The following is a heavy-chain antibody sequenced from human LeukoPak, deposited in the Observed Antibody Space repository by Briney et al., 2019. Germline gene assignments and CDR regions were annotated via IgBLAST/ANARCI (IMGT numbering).Heavy chain of an antibody. J-gene: IGHJ5*02. Sequence: GGSLRLSCAASGFTFSSYEMNWVRQAPGKGLEWVSYISSSGSTIYYADSVKGRFTFSRDNAKNSLYLQMNSLRAEDTAVYYCARSWYSGYDPWGQGTLVTVSS. CDR2: ISSSGSTI. CDR1: GFTFSSYE. V-gene: IGHV3-48*03. CDR3: ARSWYSGYDP. D-gene: IGHD5-12*01.